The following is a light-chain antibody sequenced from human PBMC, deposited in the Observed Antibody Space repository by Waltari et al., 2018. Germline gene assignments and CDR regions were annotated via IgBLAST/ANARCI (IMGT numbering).Light chain of an antibody. CDR1: SSNIGAGSS. CDR2: EQN. Sequence: QSILTQPPSASGAPGQRVTFSCTGSSSNIGAGSSVSWYQQFPGTAPKLLIYEQNRGPSGVSDRFSGSKSGTSAPLTASGLRSEDEADYYCAAGDTSLSTLLYGGGTRLTVL. J-gene: IGLJ2*01. CDR3: AAGDTSLSTLL. V-gene: IGLV1-40*01.